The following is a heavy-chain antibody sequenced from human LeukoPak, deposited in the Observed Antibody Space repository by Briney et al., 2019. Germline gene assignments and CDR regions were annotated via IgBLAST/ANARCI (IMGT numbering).Heavy chain of an antibody. CDR2: IYSGDST. V-gene: IGHV3-53*01. CDR3: AREVATGFSCFDY. J-gene: IGHJ4*02. Sequence: GGSLRLSCAASGFTVNNNYMNWVRQAPGKGLEWVSLIYSGDSTYYADSVKGRFIISRDNSKNTLYLQMNSLRAEDTAVYYCAREVATGFSCFDYWGQGTLVTVSS. D-gene: IGHD2-21*02. CDR1: GFTVNNNY.